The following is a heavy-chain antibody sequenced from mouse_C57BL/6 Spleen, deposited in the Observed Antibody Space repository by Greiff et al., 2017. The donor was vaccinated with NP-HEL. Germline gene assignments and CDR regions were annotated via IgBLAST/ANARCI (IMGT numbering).Heavy chain of an antibody. CDR3: ARVYYGSSWYFDV. CDR1: GYAFSSYW. Sequence: QVQLQQSGAELVKPGASVKISCKASGYAFSSYWMNWVKQRPGKGLEWIGQIYPGDGDTNYNGKFKGKATLTADKSSSTAYMQLSSLTSEDSAVYFCARVYYGSSWYFDVWGTGTTVTVSS. D-gene: IGHD1-1*01. J-gene: IGHJ1*03. V-gene: IGHV1-80*01. CDR2: IYPGDGDT.